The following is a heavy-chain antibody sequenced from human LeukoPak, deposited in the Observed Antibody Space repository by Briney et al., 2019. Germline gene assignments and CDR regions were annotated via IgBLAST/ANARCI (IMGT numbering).Heavy chain of an antibody. CDR3: ARGGRFLDEAFHI. V-gene: IGHV5-51*01. CDR1: GYSFISYW. J-gene: IGHJ3*02. Sequence: GESLKISCKGSGYSFISYWIGWVRQMPGKGLEWMGIIYPPDSDTRYRSPFEAQVTISVDQSSSTASLQWSSLKASDTGMYYCARGGRFLDEAFHIWGQGTLVIVSS. D-gene: IGHD3-3*01. CDR2: IYPPDSDT.